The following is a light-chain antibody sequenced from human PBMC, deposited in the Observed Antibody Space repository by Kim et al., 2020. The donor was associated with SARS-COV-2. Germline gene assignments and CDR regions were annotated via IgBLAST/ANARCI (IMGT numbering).Light chain of an antibody. Sequence: VSISCRSSQRLLHSDGNTYLNSFQQRPGQPPRLLIYKISNRFYGVPDRFSGSGAVTDFTLKISRVEAEDGGLYYCMQATQFPYSFGQGTKLEI. CDR2: KIS. V-gene: IGKV2-24*01. CDR1: QRLLHSDGNTY. CDR3: MQATQFPYS. J-gene: IGKJ2*03.